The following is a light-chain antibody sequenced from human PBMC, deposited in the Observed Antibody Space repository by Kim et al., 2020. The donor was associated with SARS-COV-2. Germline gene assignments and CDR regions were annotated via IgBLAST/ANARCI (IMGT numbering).Light chain of an antibody. CDR3: LQHHAYSWT. J-gene: IGKJ1*01. V-gene: IGKV1-17*01. Sequence: DIQMTQSPSSLSASVGDRVTITCRASQDIGNELGWYQQKPGEAPKRLIYAASSLQSGVPSRFSGSGSGTEFTLTISSLQPEDFATYYCLQHHAYSWTFGQGTKVDIK. CDR2: AAS. CDR1: QDIGNE.